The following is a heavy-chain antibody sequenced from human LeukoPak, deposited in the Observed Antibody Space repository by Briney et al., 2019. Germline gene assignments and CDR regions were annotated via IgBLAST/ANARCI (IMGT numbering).Heavy chain of an antibody. J-gene: IGHJ4*02. CDR2: TKQDGTES. CDR3: ARGHGSN. Sequence: GGSLRLSCAASGFTFSTSWMGWVRQVPGKGLEWVANTKQDGTESQYVDTVKGRFSISRDNTKNSLSLQMNSLTTEDTAVYYCARGHGSNWGQGVLVAVSS. CDR1: GFTFSTSW. V-gene: IGHV3-7*04.